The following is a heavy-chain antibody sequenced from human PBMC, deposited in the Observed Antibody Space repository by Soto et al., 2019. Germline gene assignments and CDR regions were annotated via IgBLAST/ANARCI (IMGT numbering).Heavy chain of an antibody. CDR3: ARGWVRDGMDV. J-gene: IGHJ6*01. V-gene: IGHV6-1*01. CDR1: GVSVFGNSGA. Sequence: QVQVQQSGPGLVKSSETLSLTCAISGVSVFGNSGAWNWIRQSPSRGLEWLGRAYYNSTWNIDYALSVKGRTTIDPDTSKNQLFVHLNSATPQDTAVYFCARGWVRDGMDVWGQGTTVTVSS. D-gene: IGHD2-21*01. CDR2: AYYNSTWNI.